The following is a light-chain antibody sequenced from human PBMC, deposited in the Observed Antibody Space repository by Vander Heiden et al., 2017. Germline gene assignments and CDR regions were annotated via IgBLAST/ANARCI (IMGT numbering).Light chain of an antibody. V-gene: IGKV3-20*01. CDR1: QSVIRSY. Sequence: EIVLTQSPGTLSLSPGERATLSCRASQSVIRSYLAWYQHKRGQSPRLLIHGASSRATGIPDRFSGSGSGTDFTLTISRLEPQDFAVYYCQQYGSSPWMFGQGTKVEVK. CDR3: QQYGSSPWM. CDR2: GAS. J-gene: IGKJ1*01.